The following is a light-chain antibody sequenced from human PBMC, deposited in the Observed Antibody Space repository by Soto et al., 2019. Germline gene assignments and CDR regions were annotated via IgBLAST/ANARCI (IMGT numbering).Light chain of an antibody. Sequence: EVVLTQSPGTLSLSPGERATLSCRASQSVSNKYLAWYQQKPGQAPRLLIFGSSDRATGIPDRFSGSGSGTAFTITISRLETEDFAVYYCQQYGSSPPYTFGQGTKLEIK. CDR1: QSVSNKY. CDR3: QQYGSSPPYT. CDR2: GSS. J-gene: IGKJ2*01. V-gene: IGKV3-20*01.